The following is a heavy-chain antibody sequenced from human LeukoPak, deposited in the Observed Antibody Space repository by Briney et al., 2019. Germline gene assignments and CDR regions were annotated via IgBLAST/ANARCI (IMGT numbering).Heavy chain of an antibody. CDR1: GFTVSSNY. V-gene: IGHV3-53*01. CDR3: ASTVFGGLATRGAFDY. Sequence: GGSLRLSCAASGFTVSSNYMSWVRQAPGKGREWVSVIYSGGSTYYADSVKGRFTISRDNSKNTLSLQMNSLRADDTAVYYCASTVFGGLATRGAFDYWGQGTLVTVSS. CDR2: IYSGGST. D-gene: IGHD3-10*01. J-gene: IGHJ4*02.